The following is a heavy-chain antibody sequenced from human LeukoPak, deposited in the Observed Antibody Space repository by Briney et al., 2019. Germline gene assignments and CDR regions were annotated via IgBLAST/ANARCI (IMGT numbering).Heavy chain of an antibody. Sequence: SETLSLTCTVSGYSISSGYYWGWIRQPPGKGLEWIGSIYHSGSTYYNPSLKSRVTISVDTSKNQFSLKLSSVTAADTAVYYCASRFYDSGAFDIWGQGTMVTVSS. D-gene: IGHD3-3*01. J-gene: IGHJ3*02. CDR2: IYHSGST. CDR1: GYSISSGYY. V-gene: IGHV4-38-2*02. CDR3: ASRFYDSGAFDI.